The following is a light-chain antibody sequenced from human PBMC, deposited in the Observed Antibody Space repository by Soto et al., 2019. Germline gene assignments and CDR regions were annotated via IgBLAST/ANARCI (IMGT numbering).Light chain of an antibody. Sequence: DVVMTQSPLSLPVTPGQSASISCRSSQSLVYIDGGILLNWFHQRPGQSPRRLIYKVSNRDSGVPDRFSGSGSGTDFTLQISRVEAEDVGVYYCMQGTHWPFTFGRGTKVDI. V-gene: IGKV2-30*01. CDR1: QSLVYIDGGIL. CDR2: KVS. J-gene: IGKJ3*01. CDR3: MQGTHWPFT.